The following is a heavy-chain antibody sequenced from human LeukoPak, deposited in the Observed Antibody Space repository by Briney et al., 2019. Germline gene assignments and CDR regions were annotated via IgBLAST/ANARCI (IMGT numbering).Heavy chain of an antibody. J-gene: IGHJ4*02. D-gene: IGHD1-26*01. Sequence: SETLSLXCAVSGYSISSGYYWGWIQQPPGKGLEWIGSIYHSGSTYYNPSLKSRVTISVDTSKNQFSLKLSSVTAADTAVYYCARLYSGSYSADDYWGQGTLVTVSS. CDR1: GYSISSGYY. V-gene: IGHV4-38-2*01. CDR3: ARLYSGSYSADDY. CDR2: IYHSGST.